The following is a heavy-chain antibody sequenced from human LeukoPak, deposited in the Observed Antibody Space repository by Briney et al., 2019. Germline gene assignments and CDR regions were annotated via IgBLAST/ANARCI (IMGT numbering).Heavy chain of an antibody. CDR2: INHSGST. Sequence: SETLSLTCAVYGGSFSGYYWSWIRQPPGKGLEWIGEINHSGSTNYNPSLKSRVTISVDTSKNQFSLKLSSVTAADTAVYYCARGDDSSGYYPLYFDYWGQGTLVTVSS. V-gene: IGHV4-34*01. J-gene: IGHJ4*02. CDR3: ARGDDSSGYYPLYFDY. D-gene: IGHD3-22*01. CDR1: GGSFSGYY.